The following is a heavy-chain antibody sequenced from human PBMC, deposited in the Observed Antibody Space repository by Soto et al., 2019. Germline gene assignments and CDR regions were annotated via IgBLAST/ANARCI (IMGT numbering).Heavy chain of an antibody. CDR1: GFTFSHYG. CDR3: AREAATSGTLVHFAL. J-gene: IGHJ2*01. D-gene: IGHD6-13*01. Sequence: QVQLVESGGGVVQPGRSLRLSCAASGFTFSHYGMHWVRQAPGKGLAWVAVIWYDGSYKYYGDSVKGRFTISRDQSKNTLFLQMDSLSAEDSAVYYCAREAATSGTLVHFALWGRGTLVTVSS. V-gene: IGHV3-33*01. CDR2: IWYDGSYK.